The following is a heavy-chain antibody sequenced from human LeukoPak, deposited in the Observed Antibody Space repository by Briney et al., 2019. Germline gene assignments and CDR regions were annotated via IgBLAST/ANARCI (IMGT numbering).Heavy chain of an antibody. V-gene: IGHV3-21*01. Sequence: GGSLRLSCAASGFTFSSYSMNWVRQAPGKGLEWVSSISSSGSYIYYADSVKGRFTISRDNAKNSLYLQMNSLRAEDTAVYYCARDYGAGPFDYWGQGTLVTVSS. CDR3: ARDYGAGPFDY. CDR1: GFTFSSYS. J-gene: IGHJ4*02. CDR2: ISSSGSYI. D-gene: IGHD3-10*01.